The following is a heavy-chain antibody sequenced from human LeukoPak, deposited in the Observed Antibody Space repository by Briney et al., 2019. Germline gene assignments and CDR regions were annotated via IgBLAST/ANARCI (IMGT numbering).Heavy chain of an antibody. CDR3: ATLLYSSGHDDY. V-gene: IGHV1-24*01. J-gene: IGHJ4*02. Sequence: ASVKVSCKVSGFSLTELSMHWVRQAPGKGLEWMGGFEPEDSETVYAQSFQGRLTMTEDTSTGTAYMELTSLTSEDTAIYFCATLLYSSGHDDYWGQGTLVTVSS. CDR2: FEPEDSET. D-gene: IGHD2-8*01. CDR1: GFSLTELS.